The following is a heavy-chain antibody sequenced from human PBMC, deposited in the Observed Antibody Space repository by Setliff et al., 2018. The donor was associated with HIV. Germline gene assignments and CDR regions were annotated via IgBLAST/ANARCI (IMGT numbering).Heavy chain of an antibody. Sequence: ASVKVSCKASGGTFSRYAISWVRQAPGQGLEWMARIIPAFGTPNYAQNFQGRVTITADKSTNTAYMGLSSLRSEDTAVYFWARAHDYGDFLDAFDIWGQGTMVTVSS. CDR2: IIPAFGTP. CDR3: ARAHDYGDFLDAFDI. D-gene: IGHD4-17*01. V-gene: IGHV1-69*06. J-gene: IGHJ3*02. CDR1: GGTFSRYA.